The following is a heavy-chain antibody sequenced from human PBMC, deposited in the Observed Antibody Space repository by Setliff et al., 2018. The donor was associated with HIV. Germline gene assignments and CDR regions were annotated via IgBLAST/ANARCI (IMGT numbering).Heavy chain of an antibody. Sequence: GSLRLSCAASGFTFSSYWMSWVRQAPGKGPEWVANIKTDGSEKFYADSVKGRFTISRDNAKNSLYLQMNSLRAEDTAVYYCAVHYYDSSGYDYWGQGTLVTVSS. CDR3: AVHYYDSSGYDY. CDR2: IKTDGSEK. CDR1: GFTFSSYW. V-gene: IGHV3-7*01. D-gene: IGHD3-22*01. J-gene: IGHJ4*02.